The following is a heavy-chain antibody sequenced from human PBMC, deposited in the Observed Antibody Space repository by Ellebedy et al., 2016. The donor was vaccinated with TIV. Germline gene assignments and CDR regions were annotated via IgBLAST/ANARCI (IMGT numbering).Heavy chain of an antibody. CDR2: ISAYNENT. J-gene: IGHJ4*02. V-gene: IGHV1-18*01. CDR3: TRDLYSDSGSPSDI. Sequence: ASVKVSXXASGYIFTDSGVTWVRQAPGQGLEGMGWISAYNENTNYAQNLQGRVTMTRDTSTSTAYMELRGLRSDDTAVYYCTRDLYSDSGSPSDIWGQGTLVTVSS. CDR1: GYIFTDSG. D-gene: IGHD4-11*01.